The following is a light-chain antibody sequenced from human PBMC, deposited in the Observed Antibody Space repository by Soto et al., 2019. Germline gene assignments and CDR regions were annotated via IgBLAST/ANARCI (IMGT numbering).Light chain of an antibody. CDR2: AAS. Sequence: DIQMTQSPSSLSASVGDRVTITCRASQRITNYLNWYQQKPGTAPKLLIYAASSLQSWVPSRFSGSGSGTDFTLTISSLHPEDSATYYCQQSYSTPSFGQGTKLEI. CDR3: QQSYSTPS. V-gene: IGKV1-39*01. J-gene: IGKJ2*01. CDR1: QRITNY.